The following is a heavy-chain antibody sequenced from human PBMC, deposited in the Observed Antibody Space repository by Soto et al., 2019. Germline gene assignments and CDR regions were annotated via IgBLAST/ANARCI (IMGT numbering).Heavy chain of an antibody. V-gene: IGHV4-4*02. CDR2: IYHNGSP. J-gene: IGHJ4*02. CDR1: GGSISSTNW. D-gene: IGHD3-22*01. CDR3: ARILGYYDSSGYQYYFDY. Sequence: SETLSLTCTVSGGSISSTNWWTWVRQPPGKRLEWIGEIYHNGSPTYSPSLRGRATISVDTSKNQFSLKLSSVTAADTAVYYCARILGYYDSSGYQYYFDYWGQGTLVTVSS.